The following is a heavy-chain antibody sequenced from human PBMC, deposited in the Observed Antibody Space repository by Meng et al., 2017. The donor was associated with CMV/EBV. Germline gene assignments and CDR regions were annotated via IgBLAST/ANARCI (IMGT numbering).Heavy chain of an antibody. J-gene: IGHJ6*02. D-gene: IGHD3-3*01. V-gene: IGHV4-39*07. CDR2: IYYSGST. CDR3: ARGTHLTYDFWSGYYNYYYYGMDV. Sequence: SETLSLTCTVSGGSISSSSYYWGWIRQPPGKGLEWIGSIYYSGSTYYNPSLKSRVTISVDTSKNQFSLKLSSVTAADTAVYYCARGTHLTYDFWSGYYNYYYYGMDVWGQGTTVTVSS. CDR1: GGSISSSSYY.